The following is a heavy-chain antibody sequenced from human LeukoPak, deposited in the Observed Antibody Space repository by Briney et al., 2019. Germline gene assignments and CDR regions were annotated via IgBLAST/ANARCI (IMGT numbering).Heavy chain of an antibody. V-gene: IGHV3-48*01. Sequence: GGSLRLSCAASGFPFSSYSMNWVRQAPGKGLEWVSHISASGSNIYYLDSVKGRFTVSRDNAMNSLFLQIDRPRAEDTAVYYCVRVKGTYFDFWGQGTLVTVSS. CDR3: VRVKGTYFDF. CDR2: ISASGSNI. CDR1: GFPFSSYS. D-gene: IGHD1-1*01. J-gene: IGHJ4*02.